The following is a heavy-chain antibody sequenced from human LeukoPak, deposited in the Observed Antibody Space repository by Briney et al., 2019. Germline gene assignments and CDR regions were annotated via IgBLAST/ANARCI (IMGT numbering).Heavy chain of an antibody. CDR3: ARTSRYTSGPQEY. Sequence: LAGGSLRLSCAASGFTFSSYWMSWVRQAPGKGLEWVANIKQDGSEKYYVDSVKGRFTISRDNAKNSLYLQMNSLRAEDTALYYCARTSRYTSGPQEYWGQGTLVTVSA. J-gene: IGHJ4*02. V-gene: IGHV3-7*03. CDR2: IKQDGSEK. D-gene: IGHD3-16*02. CDR1: GFTFSSYW.